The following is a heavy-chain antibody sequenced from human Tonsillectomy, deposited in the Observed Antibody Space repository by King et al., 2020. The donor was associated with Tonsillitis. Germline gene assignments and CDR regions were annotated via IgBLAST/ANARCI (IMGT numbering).Heavy chain of an antibody. Sequence: VQLVESGGGLVQPGGSLRLSCAASGFTFSSCSMHWVRQAPGKGLVWVALINIYWSSTSYADSVKGRFTISRDNAKNTLYLQMNSLRAEDTAVYYCARETSGYDYWGQGTLVTVSS. CDR2: INIYWSST. CDR1: GFTFSSCS. V-gene: IGHV3-74*01. D-gene: IGHD3-22*01. CDR3: ARETSGYDY. J-gene: IGHJ4*02.